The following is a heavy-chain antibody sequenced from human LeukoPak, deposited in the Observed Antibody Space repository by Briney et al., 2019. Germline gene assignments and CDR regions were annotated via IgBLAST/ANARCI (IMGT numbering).Heavy chain of an antibody. CDR2: IRYDGSNK. Sequence: SGGSLRLSCAASGFTFTKFWMNWVRQAPGKGLEWVAFIRYDGSNKYYADSVKGRFTISRDNSKNTLYLQMNSLRAEDTAVYYCAKDPGHFDYWGQGTLVTVSS. J-gene: IGHJ4*02. V-gene: IGHV3-30*02. CDR3: AKDPGHFDY. CDR1: GFTFTKFW.